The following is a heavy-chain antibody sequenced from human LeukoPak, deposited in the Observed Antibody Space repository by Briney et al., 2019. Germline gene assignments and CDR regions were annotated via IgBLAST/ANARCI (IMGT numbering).Heavy chain of an antibody. J-gene: IGHJ6*03. D-gene: IGHD6-19*01. CDR2: IISDASST. V-gene: IGHV3-74*01. CDR1: GFTFSSYW. CDR3: ARGASSGWAHIDA. Sequence: GGSLRLSCTTSGFTFSSYWMYWARQVPGKGLVRVSRIISDASSTNYADSVKGRFTISRDNTKNTVYLQMNSLRVEDTAVYYCARGASSGWAHIDAWGKGTTVTISS.